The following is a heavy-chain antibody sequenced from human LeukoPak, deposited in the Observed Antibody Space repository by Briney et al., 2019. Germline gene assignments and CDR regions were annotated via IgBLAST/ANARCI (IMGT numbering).Heavy chain of an antibody. CDR3: AKVGATFYYGMDV. CDR1: GFTFSSFG. D-gene: IGHD2/OR15-2a*01. J-gene: IGHJ6*02. V-gene: IGHV3-30*18. CDR2: ISYDGSSK. Sequence: GGSLRLSCAASGFTFSSFGMHWVRQAPGKGLEWVAVISYDGSSKYYADSVKGRFTISRDNSKNTLSLQMNSLRAEDTAVYYCAKVGATFYYGMDVWGQGTTVTVSS.